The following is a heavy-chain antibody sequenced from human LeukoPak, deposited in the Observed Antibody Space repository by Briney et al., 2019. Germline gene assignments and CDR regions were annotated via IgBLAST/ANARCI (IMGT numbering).Heavy chain of an antibody. Sequence: GGSLRLSCAASGFTFSSYAMHWVRQAPGKGLEWVGVISYDGSNKYYADSVKGRFTISRDNSKNTLYLQMNSLRAEDTAVYYCARANTGYSSGWYGDYFDYWGQGTLVTVSS. CDR1: GFTFSSYA. CDR2: ISYDGSNK. D-gene: IGHD6-19*01. J-gene: IGHJ4*02. V-gene: IGHV3-30-3*01. CDR3: ARANTGYSSGWYGDYFDY.